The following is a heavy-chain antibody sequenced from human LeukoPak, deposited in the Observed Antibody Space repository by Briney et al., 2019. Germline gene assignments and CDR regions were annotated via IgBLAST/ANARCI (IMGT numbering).Heavy chain of an antibody. CDR2: IWSDATNQ. J-gene: IGHJ4*02. V-gene: IGHV3-33*01. Sequence: GSSIRLSWEASGFTFSHFGMHCVRQAPGKGLEWVAVIWSDATNQYYADSVKGRYTISRDNSKDTLFLRMNSLRADDTAVYYCARDTYYSCSTTTCSRAYWGQGTLVTVSS. D-gene: IGHD2-2*01. CDR1: GFTFSHFG. CDR3: ARDTYYSCSTTTCSRAY.